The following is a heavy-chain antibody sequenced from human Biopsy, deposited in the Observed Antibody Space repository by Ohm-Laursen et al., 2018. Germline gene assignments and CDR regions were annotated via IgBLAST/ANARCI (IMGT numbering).Heavy chain of an antibody. CDR1: GYNFNSYF. D-gene: IGHD3-10*01. J-gene: IGHJ5*02. CDR3: ARADPPLFYYGSGSSNWFDP. Sequence: GASVKVSCKASGYNFNSYFIHWVRQATGQGLEWMGWMNPDSGNTGYAQNFQGRVTMTRNTSISTAYMELSSLRSEDTAVYFCARADPPLFYYGSGSSNWFDPWGQGTLVTVSS. V-gene: IGHV1-8*01. CDR2: MNPDSGNT.